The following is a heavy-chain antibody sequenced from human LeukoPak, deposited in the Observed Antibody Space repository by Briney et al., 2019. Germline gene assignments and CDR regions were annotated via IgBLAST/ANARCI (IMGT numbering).Heavy chain of an antibody. J-gene: IGHJ4*02. CDR2: INHSGST. Sequence: SETLSLTCAVYGGSFSGYYWSWIRQPPGKGLEWIGEINHSGSTNYNPSLKSRVTISVDTSKNQFPLKLSSVTAADTAVYYCASQSLSYSSFDYWGQGTLVTVSS. CDR1: GGSFSGYY. CDR3: ASQSLSYSSFDY. D-gene: IGHD5-18*01. V-gene: IGHV4-34*01.